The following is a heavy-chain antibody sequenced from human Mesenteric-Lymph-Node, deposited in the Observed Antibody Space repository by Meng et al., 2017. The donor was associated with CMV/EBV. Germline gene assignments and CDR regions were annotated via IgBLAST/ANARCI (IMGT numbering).Heavy chain of an antibody. CDR3: ARDTEYGSGSY. V-gene: IGHV1-2*06. CDR2: INPNSGGT. J-gene: IGHJ4*02. Sequence: SCKDSGSTFTGYYVHWVRPAPGQGLEWMGRINPNSGGTNYAQKFQGRVTMTRDTSISTAYMELSRLRSDDTAVYYCARDTEYGSGSYWGQGTLVTVSS. CDR1: GSTFTGYY. D-gene: IGHD3-10*01.